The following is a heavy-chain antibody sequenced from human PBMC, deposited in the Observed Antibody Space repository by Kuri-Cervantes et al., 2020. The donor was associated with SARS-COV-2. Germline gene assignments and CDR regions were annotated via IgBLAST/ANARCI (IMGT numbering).Heavy chain of an antibody. Sequence: GSLRLSCTVSGGSISSSSYYWGWIRQPPGKGLEWIGSIYYSGSTYYNPSLKSRVTISVDTSKNQFSLKLSSVTAADTAVYYCARDMGYSSGWYDYWGQGTRVTVSS. CDR2: IYYSGST. CDR3: ARDMGYSSGWYDY. D-gene: IGHD6-19*01. J-gene: IGHJ4*02. V-gene: IGHV4-39*02. CDR1: GGSISSSSYY.